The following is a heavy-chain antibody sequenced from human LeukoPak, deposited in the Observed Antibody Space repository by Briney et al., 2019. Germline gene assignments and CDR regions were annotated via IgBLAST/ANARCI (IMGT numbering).Heavy chain of an antibody. V-gene: IGHV3-49*04. J-gene: IGHJ4*02. CDR1: GFTFGDYA. Sequence: SLRFSCTGSGFTFGDYAMNWVRQAPGKGLEWVGFIRSKAYGGTTEYAASVKGRFTISRDDSKSIAYLQMNSLRTEDTAVYYCTRVIVATKDYWGQGTLVTVSS. CDR2: IRSKAYGGTT. CDR3: TRVIVATKDY. D-gene: IGHD5-12*01.